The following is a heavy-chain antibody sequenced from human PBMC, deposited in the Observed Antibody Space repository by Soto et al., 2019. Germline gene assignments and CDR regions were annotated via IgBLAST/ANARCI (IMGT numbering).Heavy chain of an antibody. CDR3: ATGYATTWFQYGLDV. J-gene: IGHJ6*02. Sequence: QVQLVESGGGGVQPGMSPRLSCAASGLTFDIFAMHWVRQAPGKGLEWVAVISFDGSSAHYADSVEGRFTISRDNSKSTVYLQMDSARPEDTAVYYCATGYATTWFQYGLDVWGQGTSVIVFS. CDR1: GLTFDIFA. CDR2: ISFDGSSA. V-gene: IGHV3-30-3*01. D-gene: IGHD3-9*01.